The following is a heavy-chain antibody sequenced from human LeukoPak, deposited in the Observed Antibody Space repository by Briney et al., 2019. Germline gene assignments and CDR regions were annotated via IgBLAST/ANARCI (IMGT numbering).Heavy chain of an antibody. CDR1: GGSISSYY. CDR2: IYYSGST. V-gene: IGHV4-59*01. D-gene: IGHD3-10*01. J-gene: IGHJ6*02. CDR3: ARDARYFSRAMYCYYGMDV. Sequence: PSETLSLTCTVSGGSISSYYWSWIRQPPGKGLEWIGYIYYSGSTNYNPSLKSRVTISVDASKNQFSLKLSSVTAADTAVYYCARDARYFSRAMYCYYGMDVWGQGTTVTVSS.